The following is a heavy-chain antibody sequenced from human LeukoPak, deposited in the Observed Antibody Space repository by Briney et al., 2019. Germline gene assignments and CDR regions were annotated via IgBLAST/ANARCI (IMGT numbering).Heavy chain of an antibody. CDR3: ARRGPYSSSWYIWFDT. Sequence: SETLSLTCAVYGGSFIGYYWSWVRQPPGKGLEWIGEINHSGSTNYTPSLKSRVTISVDTSKHQCSLNLSSVTAADTAVYYCARRGPYSSSWYIWFDTWGQGTLVTVSS. V-gene: IGHV4-34*01. CDR2: INHSGST. D-gene: IGHD6-13*01. CDR1: GGSFIGYY. J-gene: IGHJ5*02.